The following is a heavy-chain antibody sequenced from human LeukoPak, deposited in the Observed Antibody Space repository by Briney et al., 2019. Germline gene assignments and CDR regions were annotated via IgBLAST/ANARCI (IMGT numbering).Heavy chain of an antibody. Sequence: SVKVSCKASGGTFSSYAISWVRQAPGQGLEWMGGIIPIFGTANYAQKFQGRVTITADESTSTAYMELSSLRSEDTAVYYCARCESSSSSWGYYYMDAWGKGTTVTVSS. J-gene: IGHJ6*03. V-gene: IGHV1-69*01. CDR2: IIPIFGTA. CDR1: GGTFSSYA. D-gene: IGHD6-6*01. CDR3: ARCESSSSSWGYYYMDA.